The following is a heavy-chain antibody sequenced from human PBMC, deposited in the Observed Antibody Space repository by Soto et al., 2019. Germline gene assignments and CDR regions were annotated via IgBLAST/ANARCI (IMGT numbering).Heavy chain of an antibody. CDR1: GYTFSTYS. Sequence: QVQLVQSGAEVKKPGASVKVSCKTSGYTFSTYSITWVRQAPGQGLEWMGWISTYNGYTNYAQKFHGRLTMTTDTSTSTAYMELRSLTSDDTAVYYCARGMGLAAEFDYWGQGTLVTVSS. CDR2: ISTYNGYT. CDR3: ARGMGLAAEFDY. D-gene: IGHD3-9*01. V-gene: IGHV1-18*01. J-gene: IGHJ4*02.